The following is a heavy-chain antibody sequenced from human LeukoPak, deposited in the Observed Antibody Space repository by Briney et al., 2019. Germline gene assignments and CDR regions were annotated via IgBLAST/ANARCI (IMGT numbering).Heavy chain of an antibody. CDR1: GFTFSSYA. J-gene: IGHJ5*02. CDR3: VRGHYGSA. CDR2: ISSSGNTI. Sequence: SGGSLRLSCAASGFTFSSYAMHWVRQAPGKGLEWVSYISSSGNTIYYADSVKGRFTISRDNAKNSLYLQINSLRADDTAVYYCVRGHYGSAWGQGTLVTVSS. V-gene: IGHV3-48*03. D-gene: IGHD3-10*01.